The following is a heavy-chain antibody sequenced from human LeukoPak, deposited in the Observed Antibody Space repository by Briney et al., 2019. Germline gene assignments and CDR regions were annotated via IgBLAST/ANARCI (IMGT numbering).Heavy chain of an antibody. CDR1: GYTFTDYY. Sequence: GASVKVSCKASGYTFTDYYIHWVRQAPGQGLEYMGSINPNTGDTNYAQKFQGRVTMTRDTSISTAYMELSRLRSDDTAVYYCASSVQYYYGSGSAPGVDYWGQGTLVTVSS. CDR3: ASSVQYYYGSGSAPGVDY. CDR2: INPNTGDT. J-gene: IGHJ4*02. V-gene: IGHV1-2*02. D-gene: IGHD3-10*01.